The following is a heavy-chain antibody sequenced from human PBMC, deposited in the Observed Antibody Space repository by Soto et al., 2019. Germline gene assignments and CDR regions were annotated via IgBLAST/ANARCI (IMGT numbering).Heavy chain of an antibody. CDR3: AGGRECYY. Sequence: SGSDFGNPSFHWGRQAPGEGLEWISYIIFSSQRMYYAGSVKGRFTVSRDNAKKSLYLQMNTLRVEDTAVYYCAGGRECYYRSQGTLVTGSS. CDR2: IIFSSQRM. V-gene: IGHV3-48*01. D-gene: IGHD3-10*01. J-gene: IGHJ4*02. CDR1: GSDFGNPS.